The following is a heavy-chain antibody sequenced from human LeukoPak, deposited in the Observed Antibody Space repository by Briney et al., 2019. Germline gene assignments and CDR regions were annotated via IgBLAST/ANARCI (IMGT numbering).Heavy chain of an antibody. CDR1: GGSISSYY. V-gene: IGHV4-59*08. Sequence: SETLSLTCTVSGGSISSYYWSWIRQPPGKGLEWIGYIYYSGNTNYNPSLKSRVTISVDTSKNQFSLNLSSVTAADTAVYYCARRLGVNPPSSNWFEPWGQGTLVTVSS. J-gene: IGHJ5*02. CDR2: IYYSGNT. D-gene: IGHD3-16*01. CDR3: ARRLGVNPPSSNWFEP.